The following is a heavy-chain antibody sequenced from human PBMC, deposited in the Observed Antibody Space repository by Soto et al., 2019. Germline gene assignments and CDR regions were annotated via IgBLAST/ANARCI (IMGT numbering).Heavy chain of an antibody. Sequence: QLQLQESGPGLVKPSETLSLTCTVSGGSISSSNYYWGRIRQPAGMGLEWIGSIYFSGSTHYNPSLKSRVTISVDTSKNQFSLRLSSVTAADTAVYYCARHSYSSRSGYGFWFDPWGQGTLVTVSS. CDR1: GGSISSSNYY. CDR2: IYFSGST. D-gene: IGHD2-21*01. CDR3: ARHSYSSRSGYGFWFDP. V-gene: IGHV4-39*01. J-gene: IGHJ5*02.